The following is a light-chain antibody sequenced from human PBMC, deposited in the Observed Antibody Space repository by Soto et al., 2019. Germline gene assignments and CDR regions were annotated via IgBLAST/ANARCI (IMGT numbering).Light chain of an antibody. J-gene: IGKJ5*01. V-gene: IGKV3-20*01. CDR2: GAS. CDR3: QQYGSSPPIT. CDR1: QSLSSSY. Sequence: EIVLTQSPGTLSLSPGERATLSCRASQSLSSSYLAWYQQKPGQAPRLLIYGASRRATDIPDRFSGSGSGTDFTLTISRLEPEDFAVYYCQQYGSSPPITFGQGTRLEIK.